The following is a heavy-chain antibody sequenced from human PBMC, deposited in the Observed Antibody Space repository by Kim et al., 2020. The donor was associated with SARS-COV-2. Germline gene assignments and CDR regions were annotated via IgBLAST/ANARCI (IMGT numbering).Heavy chain of an antibody. Sequence: SRTGRVTISVDTSKNQFSLKLRSVTAADTAVYYCATADYDILTGYYNFDYWGQGTLVTVSS. J-gene: IGHJ4*02. CDR3: ATADYDILTGYYNFDY. D-gene: IGHD3-9*01. V-gene: IGHV4-61*02.